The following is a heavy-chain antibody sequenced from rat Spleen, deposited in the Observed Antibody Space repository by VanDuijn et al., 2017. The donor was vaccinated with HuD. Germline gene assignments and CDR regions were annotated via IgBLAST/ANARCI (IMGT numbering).Heavy chain of an antibody. Sequence: EVQLVESDGGLVQPGRSLKLSCAASGFTFSDYGMAWVRQAPTKGLEWVATISYDGNTTYYRDSVKGRFTVSRDNADSTLYLQMDSLRSEDTATYYCARGYVMDAWGRGASVTVSS. CDR2: ISYDGNTT. CDR3: ARGYVMDA. J-gene: IGHJ4*01. V-gene: IGHV5-29*01. CDR1: GFTFSDYG.